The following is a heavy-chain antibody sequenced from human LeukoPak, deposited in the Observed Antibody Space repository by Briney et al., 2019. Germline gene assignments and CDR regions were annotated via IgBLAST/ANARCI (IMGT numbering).Heavy chain of an antibody. V-gene: IGHV3-7*04. D-gene: IGHD3-16*01. CDR1: GFTFSSYW. J-gene: IGHJ4*02. CDR2: IKNDGSEK. CDR3: ARDYVGY. Sequence: PGGSLRLSCAASGFTFSSYWMSWVRQAPGKGLEWVANIKNDGSEKYYVDSVKGRFTISRGNSKKSLYLQMNTLRAEDTAVYYCARDYVGYWGQGTLVTVSS.